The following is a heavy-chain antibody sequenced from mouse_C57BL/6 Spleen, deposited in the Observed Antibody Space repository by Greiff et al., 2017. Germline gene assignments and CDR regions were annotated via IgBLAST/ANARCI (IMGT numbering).Heavy chain of an antibody. CDR2: SRNRANDDTT. CDR3: ARGHLGGFAY. J-gene: IGHJ3*01. Sequence: EVKVVESGGGLVQSGRSLRLSCATSGFTFSDFYMEWVRQAPGKGLEWIAASRNRANDDTTEYSASVKGRFIVSRDTSQSILYLQMNALRAEDTAIYYCARGHLGGFAYWGQGTLVTVSA. CDR1: GFTFSDFY. V-gene: IGHV7-1*01. D-gene: IGHD3-3*01.